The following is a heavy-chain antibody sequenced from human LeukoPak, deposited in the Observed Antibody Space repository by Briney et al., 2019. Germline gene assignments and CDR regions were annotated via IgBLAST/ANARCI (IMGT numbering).Heavy chain of an antibody. CDR1: GGSFSGYY. CDR3: ARVYNWNYNYYYMDV. Sequence: PSETLSLTCAVYGGSFSGYYWSWIRQPPGKGLEWIGEINHSGSTYYNPSLKSRVTISVDTSKNQFSLKLSSVTAADTAVYYCARVYNWNYNYYYMDVWGKGTTVTVSS. J-gene: IGHJ6*03. V-gene: IGHV4-34*01. D-gene: IGHD1-20*01. CDR2: INHSGST.